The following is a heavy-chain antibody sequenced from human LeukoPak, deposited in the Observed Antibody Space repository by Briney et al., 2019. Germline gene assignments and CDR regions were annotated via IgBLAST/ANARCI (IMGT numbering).Heavy chain of an antibody. V-gene: IGHV3-21*01. CDR2: ISSSSSYI. J-gene: IGHJ4*02. Sequence: PGGSLRLSCAASGFTFSGYSMNWVPQAPGKGLEWVSSISSSSSYIYYADSVKGRFTISRDNSKNTLYLQMNSLRAEDTAVYYCARSVAFYYFDYWGQGTLVTVSS. D-gene: IGHD2/OR15-2a*01. CDR1: GFTFSGYS. CDR3: ARSVAFYYFDY.